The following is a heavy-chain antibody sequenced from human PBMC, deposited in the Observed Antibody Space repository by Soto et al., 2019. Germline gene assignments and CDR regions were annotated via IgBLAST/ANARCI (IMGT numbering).Heavy chain of an antibody. J-gene: IGHJ6*02. D-gene: IGHD3-10*01. CDR3: SGSYSYYGMDV. CDR1: GYTFTSYA. CDR2: INAGNGNT. Sequence: QVQLVQSGAEEKKPGASVKVSCKASGYTFTSYAMHWVRQAPGQRLEWMGWINAGNGNTKYSQKCQSRVTITRDTSASTAYMELSSLISEDTAVYYCSGSYSYYGMDVWGQGTTVTVSS. V-gene: IGHV1-3*05.